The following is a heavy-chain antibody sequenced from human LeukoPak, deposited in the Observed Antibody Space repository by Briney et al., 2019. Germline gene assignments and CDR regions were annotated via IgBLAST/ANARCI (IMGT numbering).Heavy chain of an antibody. CDR1: GGSISSYY. V-gene: IGHV4-59*01. J-gene: IGHJ5*02. D-gene: IGHD1-1*01. CDR2: IYGSGST. CDR3: AREGTSGTHLNWFDP. Sequence: PSETLPLTCTVSGGSISSYYWSWIRQPPGKGLEWIGHIYGSGSTNYNPSLKSRVTLSVDTSKNQFSLKLSSVTAADTAVYYCAREGTSGTHLNWFDPWGQATLLSV.